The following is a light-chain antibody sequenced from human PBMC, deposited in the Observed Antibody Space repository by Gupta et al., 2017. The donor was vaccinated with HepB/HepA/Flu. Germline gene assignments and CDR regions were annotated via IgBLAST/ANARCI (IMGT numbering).Light chain of an antibody. CDR2: DAS. V-gene: IGKV3-15*01. CDR3: QQYNSRGT. CDR1: QSIGNK. Sequence: IVMTQSPATLSVSPGERATLSCRTSQSIGNKLAWYQQRPGQVPRLLIYDASTRATGIPPRFTGSGSGTEFTLTISYLRSEEAAVYFCQQYNSRGTFGGGTKVEIK. J-gene: IGKJ4*02.